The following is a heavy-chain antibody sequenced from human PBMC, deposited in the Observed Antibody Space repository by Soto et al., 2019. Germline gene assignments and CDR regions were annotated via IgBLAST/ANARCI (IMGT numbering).Heavy chain of an antibody. CDR2: IIPLFGTA. D-gene: IGHD3-10*01. CDR3: ATELGENPASPFDA. J-gene: IGHJ4*02. CDR1: GVTFSSET. V-gene: IGHV1-69*01. Sequence: QVQLVQSGADVKKPGSSVKVSYQASGVTFSSETLGWVRQAPGQGLEWVGGIIPLFGTASYAQKFQGRVTITADESTSTLYIELSSLRSDDTAVYFCATELGENPASPFDAWGQGTLVTVSS.